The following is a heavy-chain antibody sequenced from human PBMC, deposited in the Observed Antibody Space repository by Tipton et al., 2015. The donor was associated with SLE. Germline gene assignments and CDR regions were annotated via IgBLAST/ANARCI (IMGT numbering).Heavy chain of an antibody. V-gene: IGHV4-59*12. CDR1: GCSISSYY. D-gene: IGHD3-22*01. J-gene: IGHJ4*02. CDR3: ARDNDDSSGYAPFDY. Sequence: LRLSCTVSGCSISSYYWSWIRQPPGKGLEWIGYIYYSGSTNYSPSLKSRVTMSVDTSKNQFSLKLSSVTAADTAMYYCARDNDDSSGYAPFDYWGLGTLVTVSS. CDR2: IYYSGST.